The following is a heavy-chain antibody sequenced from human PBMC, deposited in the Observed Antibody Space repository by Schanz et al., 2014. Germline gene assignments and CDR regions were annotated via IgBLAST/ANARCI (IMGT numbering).Heavy chain of an antibody. D-gene: IGHD1-26*01. J-gene: IGHJ4*02. V-gene: IGHV1-18*04. CDR3: ARDRDQWDGNFCDF. Sequence: QVQLVQSGAEVKKPGASVKVSCKASGYTFISYFIHWVRQAPGQGLEWMGWIGGSDGNTNFAQKFQGRVTMTTDTSTSTVYMELRSLRSDDTAVYYCARDRDQWDGNFCDFWGQGTLVTVSS. CDR2: IGGSDGNT. CDR1: GYTFISYF.